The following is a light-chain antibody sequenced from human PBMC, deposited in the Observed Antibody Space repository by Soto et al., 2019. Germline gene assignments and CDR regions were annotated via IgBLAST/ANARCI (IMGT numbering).Light chain of an antibody. Sequence: DIQMTQSPSSLSASVGDRVTITCRASQGIIAYLAWYQQKPGKVPKLLIYAASTLQSGVPSRFSGSGSGTDFTLTISSLQPEDVATYYCQKYNTAPQTFGPGTRVEIK. CDR3: QKYNTAPQT. J-gene: IGKJ1*01. V-gene: IGKV1-27*01. CDR1: QGIIAY. CDR2: AAS.